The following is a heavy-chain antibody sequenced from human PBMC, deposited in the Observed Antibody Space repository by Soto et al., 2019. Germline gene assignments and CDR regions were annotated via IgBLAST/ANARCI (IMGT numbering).Heavy chain of an antibody. D-gene: IGHD2-15*01. CDR2: ISAYNGNT. V-gene: IGHV1-18*01. CDR3: AGPSRDVAATSGGMDV. Sequence: QVQLVQSGAEVKKPGASVKVSCKASGYTFTSYGISWVRQAPEQGLEWMGWISAYNGNTNYAQKLQGRVTMTTEPSTSTAYMELRSLRSDDTAVYYCAGPSRDVAATSGGMDVWGQGTKVTVSS. CDR1: GYTFTSYG. J-gene: IGHJ6*01.